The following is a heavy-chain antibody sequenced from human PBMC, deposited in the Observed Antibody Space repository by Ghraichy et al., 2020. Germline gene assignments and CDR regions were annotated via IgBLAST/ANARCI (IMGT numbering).Heavy chain of an antibody. CDR1: GYSFTGYY. CDR3: AKSRWDVLDFAY. V-gene: IGHV1-2*06. J-gene: IGHJ4*02. D-gene: IGHD6-19*01. CDR2: INPKNGDT. Sequence: ASVKVSCKASGYSFTGYYIHWVRQAPGQGLSWMGRINPKNGDTVYAQQFQDRVTMTRDTSITTAHMELSGLRSDDTAIYYCAKSRWDVLDFAYWGQGSLVTVSS.